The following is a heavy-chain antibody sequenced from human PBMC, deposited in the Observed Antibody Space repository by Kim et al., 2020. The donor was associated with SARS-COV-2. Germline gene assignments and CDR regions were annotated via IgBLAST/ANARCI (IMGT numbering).Heavy chain of an antibody. Sequence: GGSLRLSCAASGFTFSSYSMNWVRQAPGKGLEWVSSISSSSSYIYYADSVKGRFTTSRDNAKNSLYLQMNSLRAEDTAVYYCARGSFAEYFQHWGQGTLVTVSS. CDR3: ARGSFAEYFQH. J-gene: IGHJ1*01. CDR1: GFTFSSYS. V-gene: IGHV3-21*01. CDR2: ISSSSSYI.